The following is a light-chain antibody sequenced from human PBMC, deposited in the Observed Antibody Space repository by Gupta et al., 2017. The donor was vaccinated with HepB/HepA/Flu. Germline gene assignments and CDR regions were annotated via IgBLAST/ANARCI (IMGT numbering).Light chain of an antibody. CDR3: RAWNSRTAVV. V-gene: IGLV3-1*01. CDR2: QDS. Sequence: SNELTQPPSVTSSPRQTDSTTCSGDKLGDKDACWYQQKPGQSPVLVIYQDSKRPSGIPERFSGSNSGNTATLTISGTQAKDEADYYCRAWNSRTAVVFGGGTKLTVL. J-gene: IGLJ2*01. CDR1: KLGDKD.